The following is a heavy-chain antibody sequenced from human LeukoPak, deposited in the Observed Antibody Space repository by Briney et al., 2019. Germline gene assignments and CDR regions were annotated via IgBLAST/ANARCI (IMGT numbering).Heavy chain of an antibody. J-gene: IGHJ4*02. CDR3: ARARHDSSGYYSDY. Sequence: GASVKVSCKASGYTFTSYGISWVRQAPGQGLEWMGRIIPILGIANYAQKFQGRVTITADKSTSTAYMELSSLRSEDTAVYYCARARHDSSGYYSDYWGQGTLVTVSS. CDR2: IIPILGIA. CDR1: GYTFTSYG. D-gene: IGHD3-22*01. V-gene: IGHV1-69*04.